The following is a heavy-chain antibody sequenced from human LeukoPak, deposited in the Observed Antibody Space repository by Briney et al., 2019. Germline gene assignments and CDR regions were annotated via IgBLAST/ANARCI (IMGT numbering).Heavy chain of an antibody. V-gene: IGHV1-2*02. CDR3: ARDVDTATDQINDY. D-gene: IGHD5-18*01. CDR2: ISPNRGGT. Sequence: ASVKVSCKASGYTFTGYYVHWVRQAPGQGLEWMGWISPNRGGTNYAPKFQGRVTMASDTSINTAYMELSRLTSDDTAVYYCARDVDTATDQINDYWGQGTLVTVSS. J-gene: IGHJ4*02. CDR1: GYTFTGYY.